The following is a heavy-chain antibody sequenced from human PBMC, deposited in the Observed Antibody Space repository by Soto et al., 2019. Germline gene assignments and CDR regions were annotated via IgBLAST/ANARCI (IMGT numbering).Heavy chain of an antibody. J-gene: IGHJ4*02. Sequence: QVQLVQSGPEVKPPGASVKVSCKTSGYTFTSFGISWVRQAPGQGLEWMGWIDTSKGKTNYAQRFQGRGTMTTDTSTRTAYIELRSLRSDDTAVFYCAPRSPAFDFWGQGTLVTVSS. CDR1: GYTFTSFG. CDR3: APRSPAFDF. CDR2: IDTSKGKT. V-gene: IGHV1-18*01.